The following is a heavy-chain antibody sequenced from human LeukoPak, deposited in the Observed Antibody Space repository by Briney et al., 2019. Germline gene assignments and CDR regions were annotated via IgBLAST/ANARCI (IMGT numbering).Heavy chain of an antibody. Sequence: GGSLRLSCAASGFTFSSYGMSWVRQAPGKGLEWVSAISGSGGSTYYADSVKGRFTISRDNSKNTLYLQMNSLRAEDTAVYYCAKDSIYGDYGGVIPFFDYWGQGTLVTVSS. CDR1: GFTFSSYG. CDR3: AKDSIYGDYGGVIPFFDY. D-gene: IGHD4-17*01. CDR2: ISGSGGST. V-gene: IGHV3-23*01. J-gene: IGHJ4*02.